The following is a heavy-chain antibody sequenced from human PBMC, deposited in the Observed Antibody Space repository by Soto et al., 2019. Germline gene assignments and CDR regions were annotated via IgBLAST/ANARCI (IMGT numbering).Heavy chain of an antibody. CDR2: IIPTFGTA. J-gene: IGHJ4*02. Sequence: SVKVSCKASGGTFSSYAISWVRQAPGQGLEWMGGIIPTFGTANYAQRFQGRVTITADESTSTAYMELSSLRSEDTAVYYCARSRDGYTFDYSGQGTLVTVSS. CDR3: ARSRDGYTFDY. CDR1: GGTFSSYA. D-gene: IGHD5-12*01. V-gene: IGHV1-69*13.